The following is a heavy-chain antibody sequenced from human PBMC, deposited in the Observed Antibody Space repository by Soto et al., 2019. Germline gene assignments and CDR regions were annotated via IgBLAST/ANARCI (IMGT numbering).Heavy chain of an antibody. V-gene: IGHV3-15*07. CDR1: GVTLSNVW. D-gene: IGHD6-19*01. CDR2: IKSKTDGGTT. CDR3: TTEYSSGWYDS. J-gene: IGHJ4*02. Sequence: GGSLRLSCAVSGVTLSNVWMNWVRQAPGKGPEWVGRIKSKTDGGTTDYDAPVKGRFTISRDDSKNTLYLQMNSLKTEDTAVYYCTTEYSSGWYDSWGQGTLVTVSS.